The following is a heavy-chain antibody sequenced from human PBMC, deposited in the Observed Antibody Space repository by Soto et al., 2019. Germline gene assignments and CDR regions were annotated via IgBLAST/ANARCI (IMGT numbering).Heavy chain of an antibody. CDR2: IYHSGST. Sequence: QLQLQESGSGLVKPSQTLSLTCAVSGGSIKTATHSWSWIRQPPGKGLEWIGYIYHSGSTYYNPSVKSRGTISIDKSNNQFSLGLGSGTAADAAGYYCARGGGVTTTGDDYWGQGILVTVSS. CDR1: GGSIKTATHS. D-gene: IGHD4-4*01. CDR3: ARGGGVTTTGDDY. J-gene: IGHJ4*02. V-gene: IGHV4-30-2*01.